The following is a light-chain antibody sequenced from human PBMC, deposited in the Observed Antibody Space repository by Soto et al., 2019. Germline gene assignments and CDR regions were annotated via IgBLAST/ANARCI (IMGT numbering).Light chain of an antibody. CDR1: NSNIGSKG. V-gene: IGLV1-51*01. J-gene: IGLJ2*01. Sequence: QSVLTQVPSVSAAPGQKVTISCSGSNSNIGSKGVSWYQQLPGTAPKLLIYDNNKRPSGIPVRFSGSKSGTSATLGITGIQTGDEADYYCGTWDSSLSGGVFGGGTKLTVL. CDR3: GTWDSSLSGGV. CDR2: DNN.